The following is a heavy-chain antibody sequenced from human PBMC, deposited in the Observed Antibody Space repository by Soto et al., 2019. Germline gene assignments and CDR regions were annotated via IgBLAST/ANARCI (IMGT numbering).Heavy chain of an antibody. CDR3: ARVDRQDIVVVVAATPFDY. CDR1: GYTFTSYG. CDR2: ISAYNGNT. J-gene: IGHJ4*02. V-gene: IGHV1-18*01. Sequence: QVPLVQSGAEVKKPGASVKVSCKASGYTFTSYGISWVRQAPGQGLEWMGWISAYNGNTNYAQKLQDRVTMTTDTSTSTAYMELRSLRSDDTAVYYCARVDRQDIVVVVAATPFDYWGQGTLVTVSS. D-gene: IGHD2-15*01.